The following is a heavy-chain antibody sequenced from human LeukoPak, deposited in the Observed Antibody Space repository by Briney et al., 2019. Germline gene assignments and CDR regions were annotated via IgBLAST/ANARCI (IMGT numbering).Heavy chain of an antibody. V-gene: IGHV4-31*03. D-gene: IGHD6-13*01. CDR3: ARTHADSSSWXXXGMDV. CDR1: GGSISSGGYY. CDR2: IYYSGST. J-gene: IGHJ6*02. Sequence: PSETLSLTCTVSGGSISSGGYYWSWIRQHPGKGLEWIGYIYYSGSTYYNPSLKSRVTISVDTSKNQFSLKLSSVTAADTAVYYCARTHADSSSWXXXGMDVWGQGTTVTVSS.